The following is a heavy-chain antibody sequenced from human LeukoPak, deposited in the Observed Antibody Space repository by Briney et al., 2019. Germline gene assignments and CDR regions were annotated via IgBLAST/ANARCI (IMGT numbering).Heavy chain of an antibody. V-gene: IGHV3-73*01. D-gene: IGHD1-26*01. J-gene: IGHJ5*02. CDR3: TRHLNPRGSYHNWFDP. CDR2: IRSKANSYAT. Sequence: GGSLRLSCAASGFTFSGSAMHWVRQASGKGLEWVGRIRSKANSYATANAASVKGRFTISRDDSKNTAYLQMNSLKTEDTAVYYCTRHLNPRGSYHNWFDPWGQGTLVTVSS. CDR1: GFTFSGSA.